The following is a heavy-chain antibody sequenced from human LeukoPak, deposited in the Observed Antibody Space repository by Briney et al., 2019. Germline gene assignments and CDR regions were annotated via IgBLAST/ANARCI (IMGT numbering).Heavy chain of an antibody. CDR3: AKDYQWGVAASDY. CDR2: ISGSGGST. J-gene: IGHJ4*02. Sequence: LSGGSLRLSCAASGFTFSSYAMSWVRQAPGKGLEWVSAISGSGGSTYYADSVKGRFTISRDNSKNTLYLQMNSLRAEDTAVYYCAKDYQWGVAASDYWGQGTLVTVSS. D-gene: IGHD1-26*01. V-gene: IGHV3-23*01. CDR1: GFTFSSYA.